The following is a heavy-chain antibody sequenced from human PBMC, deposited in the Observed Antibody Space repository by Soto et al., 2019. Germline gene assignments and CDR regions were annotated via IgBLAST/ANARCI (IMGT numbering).Heavy chain of an antibody. D-gene: IGHD2-21*01. J-gene: IGHJ5*02. CDR3: ARDGAGAYGLGWFDP. CDR2: IYHSRSN. Sequence: QVQLQESGPGLVKPSQTLSLTCTVSGDSISRGGYYWNWLRPRPGKELEWIGYIYHSRSNIYSPSLKSRVTISRDTSKSRLSMELSHVTAAYAAADYSARDGAGAYGLGWFDPWGQGIMVTVSS. CDR1: GDSISRGGYY. V-gene: IGHV4-31*03.